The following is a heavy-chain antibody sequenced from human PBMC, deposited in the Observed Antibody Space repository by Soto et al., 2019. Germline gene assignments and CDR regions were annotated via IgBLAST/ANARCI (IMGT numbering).Heavy chain of an antibody. J-gene: IGHJ6*02. CDR1: GGTFSSYA. CDR2: IIPIFGTA. Sequence: GASVKVSCKASGGTFSSYAISWLRQSPGQGLEWMGGIIPIFGTANYAQKFQGRVTITADESTSTAYMELSSLRSEDTAVYYCARVRGYYGGTRSNYYYYGMDVWGQGTTVTVSS. D-gene: IGHD4-17*01. CDR3: ARVRGYYGGTRSNYYYYGMDV. V-gene: IGHV1-69*13.